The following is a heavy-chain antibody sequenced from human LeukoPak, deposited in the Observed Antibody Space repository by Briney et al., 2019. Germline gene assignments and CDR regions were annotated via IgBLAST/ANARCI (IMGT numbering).Heavy chain of an antibody. J-gene: IGHJ3*02. CDR3: AREVGGSAFDI. CDR1: GFTFSSYA. CDR2: ITGSGANT. Sequence: GGSLRLSCAASGFTFSSYAMSWVRQAPGKGLEWVSAITGSGANTYYADSVKGRFTISRHNSKNTLYLQMNSLRAEDTAVYYCAREVGGSAFDIWGQGTMVTVSS. V-gene: IGHV3-23*01. D-gene: IGHD3-16*01.